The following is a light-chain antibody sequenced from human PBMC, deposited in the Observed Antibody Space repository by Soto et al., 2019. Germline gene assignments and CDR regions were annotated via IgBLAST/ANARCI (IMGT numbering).Light chain of an antibody. Sequence: EIVMTQSPATLSVSPGERATLSCRASQSVSSKLAWYQQKPGQGPRLLIYGASSRATGIPARFSGSGSGTEFTLTISSLQSEDFAVYYCQHYRTWRWTFGKGTKVEIK. CDR1: QSVSSK. V-gene: IGKV3-15*01. J-gene: IGKJ1*01. CDR3: QHYRTWRWT. CDR2: GAS.